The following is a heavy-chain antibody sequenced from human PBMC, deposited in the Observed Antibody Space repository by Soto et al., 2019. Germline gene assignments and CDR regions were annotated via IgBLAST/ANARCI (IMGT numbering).Heavy chain of an antibody. CDR2: ISGSGGST. CDR3: AKDWEDIVVVVAAQMLTFDY. D-gene: IGHD2-15*01. V-gene: IGHV3-23*01. CDR1: GFTFSSYA. Sequence: GGSLRLSCAASGFTFSSYAMSWVRQAPGKGLEWVSAISGSGGSTYYADSVKGRFTISRDNSKNTLYLQMNSLRAEDTAVYYCAKDWEDIVVVVAAQMLTFDYWGQGTLVTVSS. J-gene: IGHJ4*02.